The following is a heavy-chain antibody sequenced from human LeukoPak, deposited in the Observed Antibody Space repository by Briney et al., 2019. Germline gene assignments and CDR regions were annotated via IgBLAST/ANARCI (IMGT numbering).Heavy chain of an antibody. CDR2: ISWNSGSI. V-gene: IGHV3-9*01. CDR3: AKDIDYGGNSGLDY. J-gene: IGHJ4*02. Sequence: GGSLRLSCAASGFTFSSYAMHWVRQAPGKGLEWVSGISWNSGSIGYADSVKGRFTISRDNAKNSLYLQMNSLRAEDTALYYCAKDIDYGGNSGLDYWGQGTLVTVSS. D-gene: IGHD4-23*01. CDR1: GFTFSSYA.